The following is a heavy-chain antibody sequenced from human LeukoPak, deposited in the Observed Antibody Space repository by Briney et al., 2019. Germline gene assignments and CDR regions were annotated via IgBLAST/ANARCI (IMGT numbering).Heavy chain of an antibody. CDR3: ATDYGDRYYFDY. CDR2: FDPEDGET. Sequence: ASVKVSCKVSGYTLTELSMHWVRQAPGKGLEWMGGFDPEDGETIYAQKFQGRVTMTEDASTDTAYMELSSLRSEDTAVYYCATDYGDRYYFDYWGQGTLVTVSS. J-gene: IGHJ4*02. V-gene: IGHV1-24*01. D-gene: IGHD4-17*01. CDR1: GYTLTELS.